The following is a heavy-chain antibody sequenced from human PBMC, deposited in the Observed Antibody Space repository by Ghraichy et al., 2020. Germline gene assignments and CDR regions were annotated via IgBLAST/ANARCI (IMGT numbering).Heavy chain of an antibody. D-gene: IGHD1-26*01. Sequence: GGSLRLSCAASGFTFSNHAMSWVRQAPGKGLEWVSGISGSGDSTYYAVSVKGRFTISRDNSKNTLFLQMNSLSPEDTATHYCAKGLAGGNYFNAFDIWGQGTRVTVSS. CDR1: GFTFSNHA. CDR2: ISGSGDST. J-gene: IGHJ3*02. V-gene: IGHV3-23*01. CDR3: AKGLAGGNYFNAFDI.